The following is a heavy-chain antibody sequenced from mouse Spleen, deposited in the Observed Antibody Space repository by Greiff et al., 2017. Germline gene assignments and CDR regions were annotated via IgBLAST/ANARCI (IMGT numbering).Heavy chain of an antibody. CDR1: GFTFSSYG. CDR2: ISGGGSYT. J-gene: IGHJ2*01. D-gene: IGHD4-1*01. CDR3: ARTGTNYFDY. V-gene: IGHV5-9-2*01. Sequence: EVKLVESGGGLVKPGGSLKLSCAASGFTFSSYGMSWVRQTPEKRLEWVATISGGGSYTYYPDSVKGRFTISRDNAKNNLYLQMSSLRSEDTALYYCARTGTNYFDYWGQGTTLTVSS.